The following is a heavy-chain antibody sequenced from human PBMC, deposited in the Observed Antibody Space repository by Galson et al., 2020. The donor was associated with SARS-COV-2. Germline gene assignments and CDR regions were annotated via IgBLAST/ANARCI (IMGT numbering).Heavy chain of an antibody. D-gene: IGHD3-10*01. J-gene: IGHJ5*02. V-gene: IGHV4-61*02. CDR1: GGSISSGDYY. CDR3: ARSFPGSGSYVA. CDR2: IYTSGST. Sequence: SETLSLTCIVSGGSISSGDYYWSWIRQPAGQGLDWIGRIYTSGSTNYNPSLKSRVIISLDTSKNQFSLKLSSVNAADTAVYYCARSFPGSGSYVAWGQGTLVTVSS.